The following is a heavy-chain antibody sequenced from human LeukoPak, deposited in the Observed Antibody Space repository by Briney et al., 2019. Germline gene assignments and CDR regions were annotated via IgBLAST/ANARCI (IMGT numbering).Heavy chain of an antibody. V-gene: IGHV4-31*03. D-gene: IGHD6-13*01. CDR1: GGSIRSGGYY. CDR3: AKAENDIRTVAAANDP. Sequence: PSQTLSLTCSVSGGSIRSGGYYWSWIRQHPGKGLEWIGYIYYSASTHYSPSLRSRVTMSVDASKNQFSLNLSSVTAADTAVYYCAKAENDIRTVAAANDPWGQGTLVTASS. J-gene: IGHJ5*02. CDR2: IYYSAST.